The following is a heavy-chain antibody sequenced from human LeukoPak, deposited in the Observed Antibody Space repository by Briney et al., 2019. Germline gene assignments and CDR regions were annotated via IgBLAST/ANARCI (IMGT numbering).Heavy chain of an antibody. J-gene: IGHJ4*02. CDR1: GFTFSSYG. D-gene: IGHD3-10*01. CDR2: ISGSGGST. V-gene: IGHV3-23*01. CDR3: AKVPVYYYGSGSYYNAIDY. Sequence: GGSLRLSCAASGFTFSSYGMSWVRQAPGKGLEWVSAISGSGGSTYYADSVKGRFTISRDDSKNTLYLQMNSLRAEDTAVYYCAKVPVYYYGSGSYYNAIDYWGQGTLVTVSS.